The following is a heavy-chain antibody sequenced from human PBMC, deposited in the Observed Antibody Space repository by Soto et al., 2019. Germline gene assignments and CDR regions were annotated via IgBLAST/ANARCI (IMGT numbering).Heavy chain of an antibody. CDR3: ARGVSRISSWYVENWFDP. V-gene: IGHV3-33*01. J-gene: IGHJ5*02. CDR2: IWYDGSNK. D-gene: IGHD6-13*01. Sequence: GGSLRLSCAASGFTFSSYGMHWVRQAPGKGLEWVAVIWYDGSNKYYADSVKGRFTISRDNSKNTLYLQMNSLRAEDTAVYYCARGVSRISSWYVENWFDPWGQGTLVTVSS. CDR1: GFTFSSYG.